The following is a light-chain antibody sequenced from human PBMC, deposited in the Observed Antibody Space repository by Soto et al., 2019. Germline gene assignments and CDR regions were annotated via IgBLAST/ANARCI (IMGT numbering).Light chain of an antibody. V-gene: IGLV1-44*01. CDR3: ATWDDSLDGPV. CDR2: NNN. CDR1: RSNIGSQV. J-gene: IGLJ2*01. Sequence: QSALTQPPSASGAPGQRVTISCSGSRSNIGSQVVQWFQHLPGTAPKLLMQNNNERPSGVPDRFSGSKSGTSASLAITGLQSEDEGDYSCATWDDSLDGPVFGGGTQLTVL.